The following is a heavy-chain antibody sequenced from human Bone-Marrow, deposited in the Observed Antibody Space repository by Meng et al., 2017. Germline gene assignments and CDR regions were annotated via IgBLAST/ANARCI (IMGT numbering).Heavy chain of an antibody. J-gene: IGHJ6*02. CDR2: IYPGDSDT. CDR1: GYSFNRYW. D-gene: IGHD3-9*01. Sequence: GESLKISCEGSGYSFNRYWIGWVRQMPGKGLEWMGIIYPGDSDTRYSPSFQGQVTISADKSISTAYLQWSSLKASDTAMYYCARLSYDILTGYYDRNYYYYGMDVWGQGTTVTGSS. CDR3: ARLSYDILTGYYDRNYYYYGMDV. V-gene: IGHV5-51*01.